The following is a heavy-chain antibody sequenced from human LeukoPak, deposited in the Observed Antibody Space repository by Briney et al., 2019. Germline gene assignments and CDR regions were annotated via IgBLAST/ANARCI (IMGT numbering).Heavy chain of an antibody. Sequence: SETLSLTCAVYGGSFSGYYWSWIRQPPGKGLEWIGEINHSGSTNYNPSLKSRVTISVDTSKNQFSLKLSSVTAADTAVYYCARRIVATKDLDYWGQGTLVTVSS. CDR1: GGSFSGYY. D-gene: IGHD5-12*01. CDR3: ARRIVATKDLDY. CDR2: INHSGST. V-gene: IGHV4-34*01. J-gene: IGHJ4*02.